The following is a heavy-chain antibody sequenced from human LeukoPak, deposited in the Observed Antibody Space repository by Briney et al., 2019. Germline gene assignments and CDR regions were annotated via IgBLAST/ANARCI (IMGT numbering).Heavy chain of an antibody. V-gene: IGHV3-30*02. D-gene: IGHD2-2*01. CDR1: GFTFSSYG. J-gene: IGHJ4*02. CDR3: AKYCSSTSCYGFDY. Sequence: GGSLRLSCAASGFTFSSYGMHWVRQAPGKGLEWVAFIRYDGSNKYYADSVKGRFTISRDNSKNTLYLQMNSLRAEDTAVYYCAKYCSSTSCYGFDYWGQGTLVTVSS. CDR2: IRYDGSNK.